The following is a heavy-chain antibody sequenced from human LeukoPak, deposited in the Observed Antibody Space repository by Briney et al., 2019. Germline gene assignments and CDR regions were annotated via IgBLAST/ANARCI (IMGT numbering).Heavy chain of an antibody. CDR1: GYTLTELS. CDR3: AGRSGSSQLPDY. Sequence: ASVKVSCKVSGYTLTELSMHWVRQAPGKGLEWMGGFDPEDGETIYAQKFQGRVTMTEDTSTDTAYMELSSLRSEDTAVHYCAGRSGSSQLPDYWGQGTLVTVSS. CDR2: FDPEDGET. J-gene: IGHJ4*02. D-gene: IGHD1-26*01. V-gene: IGHV1-24*01.